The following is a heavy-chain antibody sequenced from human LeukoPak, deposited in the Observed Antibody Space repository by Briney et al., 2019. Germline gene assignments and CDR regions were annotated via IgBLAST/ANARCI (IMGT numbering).Heavy chain of an antibody. J-gene: IGHJ4*02. CDR3: ARENPNSSAWSSDY. V-gene: IGHV3-74*01. CDR1: GFTFSRYW. CDR2: INPDGSTT. Sequence: GGSLRLSCAASGFTFSRYWIHWVRQAPGKGLEWVSRINPDGSTTTYADSVKGRFTISRDNSKNTLYLQMNSLRAEDTAVYYCARENPNSSAWSSDYWGQGTLVTVSS. D-gene: IGHD6-19*01.